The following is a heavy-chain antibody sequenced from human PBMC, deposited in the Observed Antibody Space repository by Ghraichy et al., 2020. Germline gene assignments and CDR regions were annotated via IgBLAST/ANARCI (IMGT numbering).Heavy chain of an antibody. J-gene: IGHJ4*02. D-gene: IGHD3-10*01. Sequence: GGSLRLSCAASGFTFSSYAMSWVRQAPGKGLEWVSIISGSGSNTNYADSVKGRFTISRDNAKNTLYLQMNSLRAEDTALYYCAHMSTSYYYPSFDHWGQGTLVTVSS. CDR3: AHMSTSYYYPSFDH. CDR1: GFTFSSYA. V-gene: IGHV3-23*01. CDR2: ISGSGSNT.